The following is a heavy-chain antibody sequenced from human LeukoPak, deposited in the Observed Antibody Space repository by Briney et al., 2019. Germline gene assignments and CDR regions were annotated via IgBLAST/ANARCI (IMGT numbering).Heavy chain of an antibody. CDR2: ISWNSGTI. D-gene: IGHD6-6*01. Sequence: GGSLRLSCAASGFSFPDSAMHWVRQAPGKGLEWVSVISWNSGTIAYADSVKSRFTISRDNAKNSLYLQMNSLRPEDTAFYYCAKKSGTSSSLDYWGQGTLVTVSS. CDR1: GFSFPDSA. J-gene: IGHJ4*02. V-gene: IGHV3-9*01. CDR3: AKKSGTSSSLDY.